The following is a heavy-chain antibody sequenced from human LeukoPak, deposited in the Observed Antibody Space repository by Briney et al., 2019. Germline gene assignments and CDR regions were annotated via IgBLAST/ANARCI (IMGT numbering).Heavy chain of an antibody. CDR3: AKEGRIRIAAAEIFFDY. V-gene: IGHV3-30*02. D-gene: IGHD6-13*01. CDR2: IRYDGSNK. Sequence: GGSLRLSCAASGFTFSSYGMHWVRQAPGKGLEWVAFIRYDGSNKYYADSVKGRFTISRDNSKNTLYLQMNSLRAEDTAVYYCAKEGRIRIAAAEIFFDYWGQGTLVTVSS. J-gene: IGHJ4*02. CDR1: GFTFSSYG.